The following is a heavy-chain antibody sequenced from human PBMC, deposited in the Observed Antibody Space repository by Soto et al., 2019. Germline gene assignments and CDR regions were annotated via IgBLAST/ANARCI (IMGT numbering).Heavy chain of an antibody. V-gene: IGHV4-39*01. Sequence: SETLSLTCTVSGGSISSSSYYCGWVRQPPGKGLEWIGSIFYLGSSYYNPSLKSRVTMSVDTSKNQFSLRLRSVTAADTALYFCARHSLALRKNNWFDPWGQGIMVTVS. D-gene: IGHD3-3*02. CDR1: GGSISSSSYY. J-gene: IGHJ5*02. CDR3: ARHSLALRKNNWFDP. CDR2: IFYLGSS.